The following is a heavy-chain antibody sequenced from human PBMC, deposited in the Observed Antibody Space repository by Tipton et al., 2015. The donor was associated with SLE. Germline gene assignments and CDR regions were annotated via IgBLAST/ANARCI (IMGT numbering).Heavy chain of an antibody. CDR3: ARAATSLAAFDI. J-gene: IGHJ3*02. Sequence: LRLSCTVSGGSISSHYWSWIRQPAGKGLEWIGHIYTSGSTNYNPSLKSRVTMSVDTSKNQFSLKLSSVTAADTAVYYCARAATSLAAFDIWGQGTMVTVSS. V-gene: IGHV4-4*07. CDR1: GGSISSHY. CDR2: IYTSGST. D-gene: IGHD1-26*01.